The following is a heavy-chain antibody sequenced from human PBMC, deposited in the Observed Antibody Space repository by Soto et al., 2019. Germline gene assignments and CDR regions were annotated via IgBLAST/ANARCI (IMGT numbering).Heavy chain of an antibody. D-gene: IGHD2-21*01. J-gene: IGHJ4*02. CDR3: ASGLSGDKVDQ. CDR2: IYNSGNT. CDR1: GGSISSGAYY. Sequence: PSETLSLTCTVSGGSISSGAYYWNWFRQPPGKGLEWIGHIYNSGNTYNNPSLRSRVTRSLDTSKSQFSLNLNSVTAADTAVYYCASGLSGDKVDQWGQGTLVTVSS. V-gene: IGHV4-30-4*08.